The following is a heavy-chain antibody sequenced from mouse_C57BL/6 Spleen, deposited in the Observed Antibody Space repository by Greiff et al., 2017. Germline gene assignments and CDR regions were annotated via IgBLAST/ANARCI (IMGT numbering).Heavy chain of an antibody. Sequence: VQLQQSGTELVKPGASVKLSCKASGYTFTSYWMHWVKQRPGQGLEWIGNINPSNGGTNYNEKFKSKATLTVDKSASTAYMQLSSLTSEDSAVYYCARGRITTVVANFDYWGQGTTLTVSS. J-gene: IGHJ2*01. CDR2: INPSNGGT. CDR1: GYTFTSYW. CDR3: ARGRITTVVANFDY. D-gene: IGHD1-1*01. V-gene: IGHV1-53*01.